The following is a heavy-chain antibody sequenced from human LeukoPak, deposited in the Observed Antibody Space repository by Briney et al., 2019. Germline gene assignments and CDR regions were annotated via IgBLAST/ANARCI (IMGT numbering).Heavy chain of an antibody. D-gene: IGHD6-19*01. J-gene: IGHJ5*02. Sequence: GGSLRLSCAASGFTFSSYAMHWVRQAPGKGLEWVAVISYDGSNKYYADSVKSRFTISRDNSKNTLYLQMNSLRAEDTAVYYCARDQEAVAGRNWFDPWGQGTLVTVSS. V-gene: IGHV3-30*04. CDR1: GFTFSSYA. CDR3: ARDQEAVAGRNWFDP. CDR2: ISYDGSNK.